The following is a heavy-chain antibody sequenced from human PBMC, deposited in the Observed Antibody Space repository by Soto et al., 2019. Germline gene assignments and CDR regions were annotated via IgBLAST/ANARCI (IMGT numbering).Heavy chain of an antibody. D-gene: IGHD6-19*01. Sequence: QVQLQESGPGLVKPSQTLSLTCTVSGDSVSSGAYYWSWIRQHPGKGLEWVGYIYFSGSTYYNPSLESRLTISVDTSKNQFSLKLSSVTVADTAVYYWAEGGGWYDGHYYGMDVWGQGTTVTVSS. V-gene: IGHV4-31*03. J-gene: IGHJ6*02. CDR1: GDSVSSGAYY. CDR3: AEGGGWYDGHYYGMDV. CDR2: IYFSGST.